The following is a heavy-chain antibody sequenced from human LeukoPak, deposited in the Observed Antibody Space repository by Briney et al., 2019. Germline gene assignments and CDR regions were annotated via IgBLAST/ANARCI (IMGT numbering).Heavy chain of an antibody. J-gene: IGHJ4*02. CDR2: IIGSGDST. V-gene: IGHV3-23*01. CDR3: AKDGEQWPSGKFDY. D-gene: IGHD6-19*01. CDR1: GFTFSSYA. Sequence: GGSLRLSCAASGFTFSSYAMSWVRQAPGKGLEWVSGIIGSGDSTHYADSVKGRFTISRDNSKNTLYLQMNSLRAEDTAVYYCAKDGEQWPSGKFDYWGQGTLVTVSS.